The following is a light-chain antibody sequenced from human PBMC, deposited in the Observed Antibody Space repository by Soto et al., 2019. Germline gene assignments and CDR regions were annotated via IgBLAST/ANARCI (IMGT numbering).Light chain of an antibody. Sequence: ELVLTQCQGTRSLSPWERATLSCRASQSVSSNHLAWYQQTPGQAPRLLIYGASNRATGIPDRVSGSGSGTDVTLPISSLEPEDCAVYDCQQYNNWPVTFGQGTRLEIK. CDR3: QQYNNWPVT. V-gene: IGKV3-20*01. CDR1: QSVSSNH. J-gene: IGKJ5*01. CDR2: GAS.